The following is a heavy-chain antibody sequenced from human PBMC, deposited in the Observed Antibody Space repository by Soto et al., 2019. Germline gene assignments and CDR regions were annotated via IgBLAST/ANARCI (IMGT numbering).Heavy chain of an antibody. CDR2: ISWDGGST. Sequence: EVQLVESGGVVVQPGGSLRLSCAASGFTFDDYTMHWVRQAPGKGLEWVSLISWDGGSTYYADSVQGRFTISRDNSKNSLYLQMNSLRTEDTALYYCAKDSQYCGGDCYSAGLDYWGQGTLVTVSS. V-gene: IGHV3-43*01. CDR1: GFTFDDYT. D-gene: IGHD2-21*02. J-gene: IGHJ4*02. CDR3: AKDSQYCGGDCYSAGLDY.